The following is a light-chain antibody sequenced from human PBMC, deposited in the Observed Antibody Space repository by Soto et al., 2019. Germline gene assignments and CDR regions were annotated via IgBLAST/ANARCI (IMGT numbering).Light chain of an antibody. J-gene: IGLJ1*01. CDR2: LNSDGSH. CDR1: RGHSSYA. Sequence: QPVLTQSPSASASLGASVKLTCTLSRGHSSYAIAWHQQQPEKGPRYLMKLNSDGSHSKGDGIPDRFSGSSSGAERYLTISSLQSEDEADYYCQTWGTGYVCGTGTKLTVL. CDR3: QTWGTGYV. V-gene: IGLV4-69*01.